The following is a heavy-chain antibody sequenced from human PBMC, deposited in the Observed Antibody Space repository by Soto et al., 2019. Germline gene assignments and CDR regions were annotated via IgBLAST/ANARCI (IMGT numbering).Heavy chain of an antibody. V-gene: IGHV1-69*06. D-gene: IGHD3-10*01. J-gene: IGHJ6*02. CDR1: GGTFSSYA. CDR2: IIPIFGTA. CDR3: ARGPIWFGDLSHYYYGMDV. Sequence: SVKVSCKASGGTFSSYAISWVRQAPGQGLEWMGGIIPIFGTANYAQKFQGRVTITADKSTSTAYMELSSLRSGDTAVYYCARGPIWFGDLSHYYYGMDVWGQGTTVTVSS.